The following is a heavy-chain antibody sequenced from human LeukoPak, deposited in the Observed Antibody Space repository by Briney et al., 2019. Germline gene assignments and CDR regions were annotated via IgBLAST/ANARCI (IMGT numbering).Heavy chain of an antibody. CDR1: GFTVSSNY. CDR3: ARDTGTYYDFWSGYYPYYYYYMDV. V-gene: IGHV3-53*01. CDR2: IYSGGST. J-gene: IGHJ6*03. Sequence: PGGSLRLSCAASGFTVSSNYMSWVRQAPGKGLEWVSVIYSGGSTYYADSVKGRFTISRDNSKNTLYLQMNSLRAEDTAVYYCARDTGTYYDFWSGYYPYYYYYMDVWGKGTTVTVSS. D-gene: IGHD3-3*01.